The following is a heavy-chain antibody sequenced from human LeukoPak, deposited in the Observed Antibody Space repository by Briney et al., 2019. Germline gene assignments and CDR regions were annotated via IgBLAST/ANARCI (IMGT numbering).Heavy chain of an antibody. D-gene: IGHD6-13*01. Sequence: PGGSLRLSCAASGFTFSGYAMHWVRQAPGKGLEWVAVISYDGSNKYYADSVKGRFTISRDNSKNTLYLQMNSLRAEDTAVYYCARDRGGGAAAAYYYYGMDVWGQGTTVTVSS. CDR1: GFTFSGYA. CDR3: ARDRGGGAAAAYYYYGMDV. J-gene: IGHJ6*02. V-gene: IGHV3-30*04. CDR2: ISYDGSNK.